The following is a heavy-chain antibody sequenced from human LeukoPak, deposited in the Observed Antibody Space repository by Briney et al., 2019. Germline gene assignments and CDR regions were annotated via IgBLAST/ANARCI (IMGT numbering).Heavy chain of an antibody. Sequence: SVKVSCKASGGTFSSYAISWVRQAPGQGLEWMGGIISIFGTANCAQKFQGRVTITTDESTSTAYMELSSLRSEDTAVYYCARAVSSSWYGYYYYYMDVWGKGTTVTVSS. CDR1: GGTFSSYA. J-gene: IGHJ6*03. CDR3: ARAVSSSWYGYYYYYMDV. V-gene: IGHV1-69*05. CDR2: IISIFGTA. D-gene: IGHD6-13*01.